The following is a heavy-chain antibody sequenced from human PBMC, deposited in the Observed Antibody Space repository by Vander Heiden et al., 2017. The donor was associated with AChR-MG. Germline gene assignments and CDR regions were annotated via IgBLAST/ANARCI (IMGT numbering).Heavy chain of an antibody. V-gene: IGHV4-61*02. D-gene: IGHD3-16*01. J-gene: IGHJ4*02. CDR3: ATNRLGQHFFDY. CDR1: GDSISSSSYH. CDR2: IYTTEST. Sequence: QLHLQVSGPGLLNASDTLSLTCTVPGDSISSSSYHWNWVRQPAGKGLEWIGRIYTTESTNYNPSLKSRVTISVDTSKNQFSLRLTSVTAADTAVYYCATNRLGQHFFDYWGQGTLVTVSS.